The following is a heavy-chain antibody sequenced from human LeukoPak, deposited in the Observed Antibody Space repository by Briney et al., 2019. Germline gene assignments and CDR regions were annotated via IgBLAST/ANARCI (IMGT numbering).Heavy chain of an antibody. CDR2: IYPGDSDT. CDR1: GYSFTSYW. D-gene: IGHD3-22*01. Sequence: GESLKISCKGSGYSFTSYWIGWVRQMPGKGLEWMGIIYPGDSDTRYSPSFQGQVTISADKSISTAYLQWSSLKASDTAMYYCARQDYYDSSGYWGGRLGWFDPWGQGTLVTVSS. J-gene: IGHJ5*02. CDR3: ARQDYYDSSGYWGGRLGWFDP. V-gene: IGHV5-51*01.